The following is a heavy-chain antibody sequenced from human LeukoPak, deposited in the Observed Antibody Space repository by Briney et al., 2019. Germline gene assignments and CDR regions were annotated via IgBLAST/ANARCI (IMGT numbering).Heavy chain of an antibody. J-gene: IGHJ4*02. CDR3: ARETDYDSSGYYYDY. CDR1: GFTVSSNY. CDR2: IYSGGST. D-gene: IGHD3-22*01. Sequence: GGSLRLSCAASGFTVSSNYMSWVRQAPGKGLEWVSVIYSGGSTYYADSVKGRFTISRDNSKNTLYLQMNSLRAEDTAVYYCARETDYDSSGYYYDYWGQGTLVTVSS. V-gene: IGHV3-53*01.